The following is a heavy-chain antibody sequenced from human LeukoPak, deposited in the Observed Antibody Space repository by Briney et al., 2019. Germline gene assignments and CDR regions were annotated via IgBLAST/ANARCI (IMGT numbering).Heavy chain of an antibody. CDR2: IWFDESNK. D-gene: IGHD5-24*01. CDR3: ARDFGGDGYNA. V-gene: IGHV3-33*01. CDR1: GFTFSDYG. J-gene: IGHJ4*02. Sequence: AGRSLRLSCAASGFTFSDYGMHWVRQAPGKGLEWVAVIWFDESNKYYADSVKGRFTISRDNSKNTLYLQMNSLRVEDTAVYYCARDFGGDGYNAWGQGTLVTVS.